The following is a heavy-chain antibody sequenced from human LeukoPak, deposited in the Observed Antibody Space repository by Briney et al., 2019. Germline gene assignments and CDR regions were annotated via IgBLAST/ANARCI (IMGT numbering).Heavy chain of an antibody. V-gene: IGHV4-59*01. CDR2: VYYSGIT. CDR3: ASGPYPAAGTDHQFDY. J-gene: IGHJ4*02. CDR1: GASISNYY. D-gene: IGHD6-13*01. Sequence: SETLSLTCTVSGASISNYYWSWIRQPPGKGLEWIGYVYYSGITHYNPSLKSRVTISTDTSKNQFSLKLTSVTAADTAVYYCASGPYPAAGTDHQFDYWGQGTLVTVFS.